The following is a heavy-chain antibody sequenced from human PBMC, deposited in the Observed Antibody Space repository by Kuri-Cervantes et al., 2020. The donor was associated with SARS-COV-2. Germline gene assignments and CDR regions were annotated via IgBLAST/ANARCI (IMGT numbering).Heavy chain of an antibody. J-gene: IGHJ6*02. CDR1: GYTFTSYY. D-gene: IGHD3-3*01. CDR2: INPSGGST. Sequence: ASVKDSCKASGYTFTSYYMHWVRQAPGQGLEWMGIINPSGGSTSYAQKIQGRVTITRDTSTSTVYMELSSLRSEDTAVYYCARDLPGFLEWLGHWVSGMDVWGQGTTVTVSS. V-gene: IGHV1-46*01. CDR3: ARDLPGFLEWLGHWVSGMDV.